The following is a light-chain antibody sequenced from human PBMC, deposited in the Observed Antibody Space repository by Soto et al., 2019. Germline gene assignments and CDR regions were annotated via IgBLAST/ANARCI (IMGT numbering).Light chain of an antibody. Sequence: HSVLTQPPSVSAAPGEKVTISCSGSSSNTGTYYVSWYQQFPRTAPKLLIYDDNKRPSGIPDRFSGSKSGTSATLGITGLQTGDEADYYCAAWDGSLSVVLFGGGTKVTVL. CDR1: SSNTGTYY. CDR2: DDN. V-gene: IGLV1-51*01. CDR3: AAWDGSLSVVL. J-gene: IGLJ2*01.